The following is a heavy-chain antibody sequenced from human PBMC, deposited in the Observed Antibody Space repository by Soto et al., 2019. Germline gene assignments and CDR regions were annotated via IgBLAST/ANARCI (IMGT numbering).Heavy chain of an antibody. CDR2: IWYDGGNK. D-gene: IGHD2-15*01. CDR3: ARSTFCSGGRCYSVYFDS. V-gene: IGHV3-33*01. Sequence: GGSLRLSCAASGFTFSSYGMHWVRQAPGKGLEWVAVIWYDGGNKYYADSVKGRFTISRDNYKNTLYLQMNSLRAEDTAVYYCARSTFCSGGRCYSVYFDSWGQGTLVTVYS. CDR1: GFTFSSYG. J-gene: IGHJ4*02.